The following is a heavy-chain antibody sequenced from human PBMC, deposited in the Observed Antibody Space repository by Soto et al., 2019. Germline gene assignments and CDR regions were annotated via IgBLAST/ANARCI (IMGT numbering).Heavy chain of an antibody. V-gene: IGHV1-58*01. Sequence: SVKVSCKASGFTFTSSAVQWVRQARGQRLEWIGWIVFGSGNTNYAQKFQERVTITRDMSTSTAYMELSSLRSEDTAVYYCAADTPYSSSSHFDYWGQGTLVTVSS. CDR3: AADTPYSSSSHFDY. CDR1: GFTFTSSA. D-gene: IGHD6-6*01. CDR2: IVFGSGNT. J-gene: IGHJ4*02.